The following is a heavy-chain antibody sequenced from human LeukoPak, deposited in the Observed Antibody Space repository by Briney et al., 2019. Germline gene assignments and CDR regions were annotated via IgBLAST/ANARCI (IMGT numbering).Heavy chain of an antibody. V-gene: IGHV4-4*07. CDR3: ARMEYCSRTSCPDAFDI. J-gene: IGHJ3*02. D-gene: IGHD2-2*01. Sequence: SETLSLTCTVSGGPISNYHWSWTPQPAGKGREWIGRIYASAGTKYNPSLTSRVIISVEKSKNQLSLKLSSVTAADTAVYYCARMEYCSRTSCPDAFDIWGQGTMVTASP. CDR2: IYASAGT. CDR1: GGPISNYH.